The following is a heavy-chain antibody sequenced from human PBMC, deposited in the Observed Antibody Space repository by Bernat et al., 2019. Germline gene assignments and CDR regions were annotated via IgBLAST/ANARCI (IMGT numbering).Heavy chain of an antibody. D-gene: IGHD6-6*01. CDR2: ISSSGSTI. CDR3: ARADHGVRSSSAPAD. Sequence: EVQLVESGGGLVKPGGSLRLSCAASGFTFSSYSMNWVRQAPGKGLEWVSSISSSGSTIYYTDSVKGRFTISRDNAKNSLYLQMNSLRAEDTAVYYCARADHGVRSSSAPADWGQGTLVTVSS. J-gene: IGHJ4*02. CDR1: GFTFSSYS. V-gene: IGHV3-21*04.